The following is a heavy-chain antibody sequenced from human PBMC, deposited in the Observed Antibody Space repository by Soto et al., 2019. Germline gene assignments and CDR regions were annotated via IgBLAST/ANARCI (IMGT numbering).Heavy chain of an antibody. V-gene: IGHV4-4*07. D-gene: IGHD1-26*01. CDR3: ARDEWATRAPHVWFDP. J-gene: IGHJ5*02. Sequence: QVQLQESGPGLVKPSETLSLTCTVSGGSISSYYWSWIRQPAGKGLEWIGRIYTSGSTNYNPSLKSRVTMSVDTSKNQFSRKLSSVTAADTAVYYCARDEWATRAPHVWFDPWGQGTLVTVSS. CDR1: GGSISSYY. CDR2: IYTSGST.